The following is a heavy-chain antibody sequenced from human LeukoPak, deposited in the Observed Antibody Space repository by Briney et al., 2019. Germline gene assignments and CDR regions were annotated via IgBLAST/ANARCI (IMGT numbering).Heavy chain of an antibody. J-gene: IGHJ4*02. D-gene: IGHD2-15*01. V-gene: IGHV3-48*01. CDR3: ASDSAWNLHGGYLDH. CDR2: ISSSSSTR. CDR1: GFTFSSYS. Sequence: PGGSQRLSCAASGFTFSSYSMNWVRQAPGKGLEWVSHISSSSSTRYYADSVKGRFTLSRDNSKNTLYLQMNSLRSEDTAVYYCASDSAWNLHGGYLDHWGQGTLVSVSS.